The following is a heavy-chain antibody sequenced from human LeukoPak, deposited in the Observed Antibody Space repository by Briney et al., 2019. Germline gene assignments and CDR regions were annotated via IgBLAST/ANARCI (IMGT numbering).Heavy chain of an antibody. CDR1: GFIFSSYE. D-gene: IGHD4-23*01. J-gene: IGHJ4*02. CDR3: ARSGGNWDY. Sequence: PGGSLRLSCVVSGFIFSSYEMNWVRQAPGKGLEWVSYISTSGSTIYYADSVKGRFTISRDNAKNSLYLQMNSLRSEDTAVYHCARSGGNWDYWGQGTLVTVSS. CDR2: ISTSGSTI. V-gene: IGHV3-48*03.